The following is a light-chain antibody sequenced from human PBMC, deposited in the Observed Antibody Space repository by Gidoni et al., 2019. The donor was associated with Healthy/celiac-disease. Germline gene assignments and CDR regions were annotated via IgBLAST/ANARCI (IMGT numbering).Light chain of an antibody. Sequence: QSVLTQPPSVSGAPGQRVTISCTGSSSNIGAGHDVHWYQQLPGTAPKLLIYGNSNRPSGVPDRFSGSKSGTSASLAITGLQAEDEADYYCQSYDSSLSEGVFGGGTKLTVL. CDR2: GNS. CDR3: QSYDSSLSEGV. V-gene: IGLV1-40*01. CDR1: SSNIGAGHD. J-gene: IGLJ3*02.